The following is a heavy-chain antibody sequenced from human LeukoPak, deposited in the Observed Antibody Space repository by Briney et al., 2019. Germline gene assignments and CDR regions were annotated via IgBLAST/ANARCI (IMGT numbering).Heavy chain of an antibody. CDR2: MNPNSGNT. D-gene: IGHD2-15*01. J-gene: IGHJ5*02. CDR1: GYTFTSYD. CDR3: ARVGYCSGGRCYIDWFDP. Sequence: ASVKVSCKASGYTFTSYDINWVRQATGQGLEWMGWMNPNSGNTGYAQKFQGRVTMTRNTSISTAYMELSSLRSEDTAVYYCARVGYCSGGRCYIDWFDPWGQGTLVTVSS. V-gene: IGHV1-8*01.